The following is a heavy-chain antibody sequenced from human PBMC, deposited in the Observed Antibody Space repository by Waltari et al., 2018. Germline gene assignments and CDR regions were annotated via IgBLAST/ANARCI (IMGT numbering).Heavy chain of an antibody. V-gene: IGHV3-48*03. CDR2: ITSRLSTL. J-gene: IGHJ4*02. CDR1: GFILSTFE. CDR3: ATKYSSSSWDY. D-gene: IGHD6-6*01. Sequence: EVQLVEYGGGLVQPGGSLRLSCSASGFILSTFEMSWVRQAPGKGLEWISSITSRLSTLYYADSVKGRFTISRDNAKNSLYLQMNSLRAEDTAVYYCATKYSSSSWDYWGQGTLVTVSS.